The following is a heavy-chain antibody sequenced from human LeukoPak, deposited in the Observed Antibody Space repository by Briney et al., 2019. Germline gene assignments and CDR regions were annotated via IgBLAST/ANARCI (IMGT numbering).Heavy chain of an antibody. V-gene: IGHV3-30*02. Sequence: GGSLRLSCAASGFTFRSYGMHWVRQAPGKGLEWVAFIRYDGSDQYYTDSVKGRFILSRDNSKNTVFLQMNSLRADDTAMYYCAKVPVPYSGSQGWFDPWGQGTLVTVSP. D-gene: IGHD1-26*01. CDR2: IRYDGSDQ. CDR3: AKVPVPYSGSQGWFDP. J-gene: IGHJ5*02. CDR1: GFTFRSYG.